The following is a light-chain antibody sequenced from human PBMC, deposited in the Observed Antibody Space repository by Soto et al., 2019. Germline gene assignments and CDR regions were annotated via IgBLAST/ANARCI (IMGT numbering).Light chain of an antibody. Sequence: EIVLTQSPATLSLSPGERATLSCRPSQSVCSYLAWFQQKPGQAPRLLIYDTSNRATGIPARFIGSGSGTDSTLTIRSLETEDFAAYYCQQRSDWPPKFGQGTKV. V-gene: IGKV3-11*01. J-gene: IGKJ1*01. CDR2: DTS. CDR1: QSVCSY. CDR3: QQRSDWPPK.